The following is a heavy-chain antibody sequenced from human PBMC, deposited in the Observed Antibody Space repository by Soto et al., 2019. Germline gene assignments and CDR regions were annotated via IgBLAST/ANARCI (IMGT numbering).Heavy chain of an antibody. CDR2: IIPIFGTA. J-gene: IGHJ5*02. V-gene: IGHV1-69*13. CDR1: GGTFSSYA. D-gene: IGHD6-13*01. Sequence: SVKVSCKASGGTFSSYAISWVRQAPGQGLEWMGGIIPIFGTANYAQKFQGRVTITADESTSTAYMELSSLRSEDTAVYYCARGPIIAAAGPGGWFDPWGQGTLVTVSS. CDR3: ARGPIIAAAGPGGWFDP.